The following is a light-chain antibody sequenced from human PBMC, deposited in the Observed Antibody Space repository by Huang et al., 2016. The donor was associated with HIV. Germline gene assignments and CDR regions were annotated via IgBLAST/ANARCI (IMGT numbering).Light chain of an antibody. Sequence: DIVMTQSPATLSGPPGEGVTLSCRASQTIDNKVACYQSTPGQDPRRLSYAAYTRVTSSQARFSASGSGTYFTLISNSLQSEDFAVYYGQQYHSYFSWTFGQGTKVEIK. CDR1: QTIDNK. CDR3: QQYHSYFSWT. J-gene: IGKJ1*01. CDR2: AAY. V-gene: IGKV3-15*01.